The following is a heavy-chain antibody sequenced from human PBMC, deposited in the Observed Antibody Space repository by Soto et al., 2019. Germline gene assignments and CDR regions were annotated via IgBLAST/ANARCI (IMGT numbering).Heavy chain of an antibody. CDR3: ARYSSSRMDEGRGQLEAYYGMDV. J-gene: IGHJ6*02. CDR1: GGSISSGGYS. D-gene: IGHD6-6*01. CDR2: IYYSGST. Sequence: SETLSLTCAVSGGSISSGGYSWSWIRQPPGKGLEGIGYIYYSGSTNYNPSLKSRATISVDTSKNQFSLKLSSVTAADTAVYYCARYSSSRMDEGRGQLEAYYGMDVWGQGTTVTVSS. V-gene: IGHV4-30-4*07.